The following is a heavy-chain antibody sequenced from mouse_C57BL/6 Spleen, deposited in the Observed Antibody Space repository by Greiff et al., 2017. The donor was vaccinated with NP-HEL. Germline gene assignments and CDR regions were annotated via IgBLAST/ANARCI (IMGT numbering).Heavy chain of an antibody. D-gene: IGHD2-3*01. V-gene: IGHV1-82*01. CDR2: IYPGDGGT. Sequence: QVQLQQSGPELVKPGASVKISCKASGYAFSSSWMNWVKQRPGKGLEWIGRIYPGDGGTNYNGKFKGKATLTADNSSSTAYMQLSSLTSEDSAVYYCARYDGYGYAMDYWGQGTSVTVSS. J-gene: IGHJ4*01. CDR3: ARYDGYGYAMDY. CDR1: GYAFSSSW.